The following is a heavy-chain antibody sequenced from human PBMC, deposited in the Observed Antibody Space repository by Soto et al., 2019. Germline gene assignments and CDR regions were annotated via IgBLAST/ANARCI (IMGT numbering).Heavy chain of an antibody. J-gene: IGHJ6*02. CDR1: GGTFSSYA. CDR2: IIPIFGTA. Sequence: QVQLVQSGAEVKKPGSSVKVSCKAPGGTFSSYAISWVRQAPGQGLEWMGGIIPIFGTANYAQKFQGRVTIIADESTSTAYMELSSLRSEDTAVYYCARDLDSSGYYAEGRYYYYGMDVWGQGTTVTVSS. V-gene: IGHV1-69*12. CDR3: ARDLDSSGYYAEGRYYYYGMDV. D-gene: IGHD3-22*01.